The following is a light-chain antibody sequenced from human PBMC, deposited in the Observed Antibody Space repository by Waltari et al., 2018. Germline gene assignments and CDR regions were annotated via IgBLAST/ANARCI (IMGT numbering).Light chain of an antibody. Sequence: AIRITQSPSSLSSSTGDRVTITFRASQVISSYLAWYQQKPGKAPKVLIYAASTLQSGVPSRFSGSGSGTDFTLTISCLQSEDFAIYYCQQYYSNPATFGQGTKVEIK. CDR2: AAS. J-gene: IGKJ1*01. CDR1: QVISSY. CDR3: QQYYSNPAT. V-gene: IGKV1-8*01.